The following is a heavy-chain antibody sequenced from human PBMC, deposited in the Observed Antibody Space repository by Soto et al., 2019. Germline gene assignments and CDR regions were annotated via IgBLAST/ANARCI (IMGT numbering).Heavy chain of an antibody. D-gene: IGHD1-26*01. J-gene: IGHJ4*02. V-gene: IGHV3-30*18. CDR2: ISYDGSNK. CDR3: AKASIVGTSRDYFDS. Sequence: PGGSLRLSCAASGFTFGSYGMHWVRQAPGKGLEWVAVISYDGSNKYYGDSVKGRFTISRDNSENTLYLQMNSLSAEDTAVYYCAKASIVGTSRDYFDSWGQGTLVTVSS. CDR1: GFTFGSYG.